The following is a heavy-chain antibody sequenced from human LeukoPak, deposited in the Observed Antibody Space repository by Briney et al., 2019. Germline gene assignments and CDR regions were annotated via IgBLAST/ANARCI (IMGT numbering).Heavy chain of an antibody. CDR2: MNPKSGNT. CDR1: GYTFTTYD. V-gene: IGHV1-8*03. Sequence: GASVKVSCKASGYTFTTYDINWVRQAPGQGLEWMGWMNPKSGNTGYAQKFQGRVTITRDTSISTAYMELSSLRSEDTAVYYCARVAGSIDYWGQGTLVTASS. D-gene: IGHD6-19*01. CDR3: ARVAGSIDY. J-gene: IGHJ4*02.